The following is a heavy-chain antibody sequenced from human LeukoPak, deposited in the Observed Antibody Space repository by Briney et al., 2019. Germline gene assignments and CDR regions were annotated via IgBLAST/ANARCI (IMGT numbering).Heavy chain of an antibody. Sequence: SETLSLTCTVSGGSISSSSYYWGWMRQPPGKGLEGIGSICYSGSTYYNPSLKSRVTISVDTSKHQFSLKLSSVTAADMAVYYCARTTEGYCRSTSCYGFYYSYYMDVWGKGTTVTISS. CDR3: ARTTEGYCRSTSCYGFYYSYYMDV. J-gene: IGHJ6*03. CDR2: ICYSGST. V-gene: IGHV4-39*01. CDR1: GGSISSSSYY. D-gene: IGHD2-2*01.